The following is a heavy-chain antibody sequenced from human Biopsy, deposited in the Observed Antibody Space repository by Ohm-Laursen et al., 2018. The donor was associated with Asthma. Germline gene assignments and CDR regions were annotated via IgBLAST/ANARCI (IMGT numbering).Heavy chain of an antibody. CDR2: IMTVFGTK. CDR1: GGTFSNFA. V-gene: IGHV1-69*01. J-gene: IGHJ6*02. D-gene: IGHD6-19*01. CDR3: ARCQVGYSSGWSLLLKKIYYSGMDV. Sequence: YSVKVSCKAPGGTFSNFAISWVRQAPGQGLEWLGGIMTVFGTKNYAQKFQGRVTITADESTSTAYMEVTSLRSEDTAIYYCARCQVGYSSGWSLLLKKIYYSGMDVWGQGTAVTVSS.